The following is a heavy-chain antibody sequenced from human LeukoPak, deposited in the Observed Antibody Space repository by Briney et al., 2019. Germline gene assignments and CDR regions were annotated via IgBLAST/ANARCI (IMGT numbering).Heavy chain of an antibody. CDR1: GGSISSYY. Sequence: SETLSLTCTVSGGSISSYYWNWIRQPPWKALECLGYAYYSGSTNYNPSLKTRLTISVDTSKAQFSLTLSSVTAADTAIYYCASRSGRNYYGMDVWGQGTTVIVSS. J-gene: IGHJ6*02. V-gene: IGHV4-59*01. CDR3: ASRSGRNYYGMDV. CDR2: AYYSGST. D-gene: IGHD3-10*01.